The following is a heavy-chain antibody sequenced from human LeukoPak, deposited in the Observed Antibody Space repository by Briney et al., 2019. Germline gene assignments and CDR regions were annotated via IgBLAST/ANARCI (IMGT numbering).Heavy chain of an antibody. CDR2: IYYSGST. V-gene: IGHV4-59*01. Sequence: SETLSLTCAVYGGSFSGYYWSWIRQPPGRGLEWIGYIYYSGSTNYNPSLKSRVTISVDTSKNQFSLKLSSVTAADTAVYYCAGETSSSSLSWGQGTLVTVSS. CDR1: GGSFSGYY. D-gene: IGHD6-6*01. CDR3: AGETSSSSLS. J-gene: IGHJ4*02.